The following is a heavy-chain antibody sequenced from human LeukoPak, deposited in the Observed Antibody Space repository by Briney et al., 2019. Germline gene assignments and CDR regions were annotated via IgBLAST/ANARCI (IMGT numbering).Heavy chain of an antibody. CDR2: IYYSGST. CDR1: GGSISSGGYY. CDR3: ARGRLEETTVTTTDDY. Sequence: SQTLSLTCTVSGGSISSGGYYWSWIRQHPGKGLEWIGYIYYSGSTYYNPSLKSRVTISVDTSKNQFSLKLSSVTAADTAVYYCARGRLEETTVTTTDDYWGQGTLVTVSS. D-gene: IGHD4-17*01. V-gene: IGHV4-31*03. J-gene: IGHJ4*02.